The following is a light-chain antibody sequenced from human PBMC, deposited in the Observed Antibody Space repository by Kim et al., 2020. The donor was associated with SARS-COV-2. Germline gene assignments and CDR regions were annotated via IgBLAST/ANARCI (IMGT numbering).Light chain of an antibody. CDR2: KAS. V-gene: IGKV1-5*03. CDR3: QQYNTSPWT. Sequence: DIQMTQSPSTLSASVGDTVTITCRASQGISTWLAWYQRKPGKAPKFLIYKASSLESGVPSRFSGSGSGTAFTLTITSLQPDDFATYYCQQYNTSPWTFGQGTKVDIK. J-gene: IGKJ1*01. CDR1: QGISTW.